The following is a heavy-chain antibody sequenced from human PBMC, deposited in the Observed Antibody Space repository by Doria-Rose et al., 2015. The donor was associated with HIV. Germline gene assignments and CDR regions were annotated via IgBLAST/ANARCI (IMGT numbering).Heavy chain of an antibody. CDR1: GVSLSSPGMG. CDR3: ARIKSSRWYHKYYFDF. D-gene: IGHD6-13*01. Sequence: QVTLKESGPVLVKPTETLTLTCTVSGVSLSSPGMGVSWICQPPGKALEWLANIFSDDERSYKTSLKSRLTISRGTSKSQLALTMTDMDPVDTATYYCARIKSSRWYHKYYFDFWGQGTLVIVAA. V-gene: IGHV2-26*01. CDR2: IFSDDER. J-gene: IGHJ4*02.